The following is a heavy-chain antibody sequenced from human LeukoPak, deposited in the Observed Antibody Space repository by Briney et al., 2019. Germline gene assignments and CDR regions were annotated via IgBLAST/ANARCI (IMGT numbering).Heavy chain of an antibody. CDR3: TRRPDSGGLGFDP. D-gene: IGHD1-26*01. Sequence: GGSLRLSCAASGSNFSGSNLHWVRQASGQGLEWVGRIGCKANTYATAFAASVKGRFTISRDDSKNTAYLQMNDLKTEDTAVYYCTRRPDSGGLGFDPWGQGTLVTVSS. CDR2: IGCKANTYAT. CDR1: GSNFSGSN. V-gene: IGHV3-73*01. J-gene: IGHJ5*02.